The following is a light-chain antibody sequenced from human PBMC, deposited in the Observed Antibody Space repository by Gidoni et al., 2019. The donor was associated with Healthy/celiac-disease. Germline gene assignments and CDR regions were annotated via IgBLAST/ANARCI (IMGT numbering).Light chain of an antibody. V-gene: IGKV3-20*01. J-gene: IGKJ2*01. CDR2: GAS. CDR1: QSVSSSY. Sequence: EIVLTQSPGTLSLSPGERATLSCRASQSVSSSYLAWYQQKPGQAPRLLIYGASSRATGIPDRFSVSGSGTEFTLTISRLEPEDCAVYYCQQYGSSPYTFGQGTKLEIK. CDR3: QQYGSSPYT.